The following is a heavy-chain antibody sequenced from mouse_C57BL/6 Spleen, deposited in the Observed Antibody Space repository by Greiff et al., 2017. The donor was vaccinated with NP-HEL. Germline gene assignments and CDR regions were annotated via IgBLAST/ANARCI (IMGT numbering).Heavy chain of an antibody. CDR2: IRSKSSNDAT. Sequence: EVQGVESGGGLVQPKGSLKLSCAASGFTFNTYAMHWVRQAPGKGLEWVARIRSKSSNDATYYADSVKDRFTIAREDSQSMLYLQTNNLKTEDTAMYYCVSGFITTVVAIYYYAMDYWGQGTSVTVSS. CDR1: GFTFNTYA. J-gene: IGHJ4*01. CDR3: VSGFITTVVAIYYYAMDY. V-gene: IGHV10-3*01. D-gene: IGHD1-1*01.